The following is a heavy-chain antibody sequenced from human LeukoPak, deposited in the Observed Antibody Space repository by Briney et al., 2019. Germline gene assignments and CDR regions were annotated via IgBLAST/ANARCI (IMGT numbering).Heavy chain of an antibody. CDR2: INPNPNSRGT. J-gene: IGHJ4*02. CDR1: GYTFTDYY. CDR3: ARGSYGYD. D-gene: IGHD1-26*01. V-gene: IGHV1-2*02. Sequence: ASVTVSCKASGYTFTDYYLHWVRQAPGQGLEGVGWINPNPNSRGTSYAQKFQGRVTMTRDTSINTAYMELSGLRSDDTAVYFCARGSYGYDWGQGTLVTVSS.